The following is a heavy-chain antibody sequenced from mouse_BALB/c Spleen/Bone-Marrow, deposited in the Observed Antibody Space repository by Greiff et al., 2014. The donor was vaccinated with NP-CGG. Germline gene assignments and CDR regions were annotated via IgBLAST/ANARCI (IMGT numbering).Heavy chain of an antibody. D-gene: IGHD5-1*01. CDR1: GFTFTDYF. Sequence: EVMLVESGGGLVQPGGSLRFSCTTSGFTFTDYFMTWVRQPPGKALEWLGFIRNKPNGYTTEYNPSVKGRFTISRDNSQGILYLQMNTLRAEDSAIYYCARDYSGYFDFWGQGTTLTVSS. CDR2: IRNKPNGYTT. CDR3: ARDYSGYFDF. J-gene: IGHJ2*01. V-gene: IGHV7-3*02.